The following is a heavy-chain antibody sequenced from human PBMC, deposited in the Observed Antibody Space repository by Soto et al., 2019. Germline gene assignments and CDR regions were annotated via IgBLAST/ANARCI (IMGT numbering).Heavy chain of an antibody. Sequence: QVQLVESGGGVVQPGRSLRLSCAASGFTFSSYGMHWVRQAPGKGLEWVAVISYDGSNKYYADSVKGRFTISRDNSKNTRYLKMNSLRDEDTAVYYCENLSSMGEDFDWLFASTLIDCGGQGTLVTVSS. CDR1: GFTFSSYG. CDR3: ENLSSMGEDFDWLFASTLIDC. D-gene: IGHD3-9*01. CDR2: ISYDGSNK. J-gene: IGHJ4*02. V-gene: IGHV3-30*18.